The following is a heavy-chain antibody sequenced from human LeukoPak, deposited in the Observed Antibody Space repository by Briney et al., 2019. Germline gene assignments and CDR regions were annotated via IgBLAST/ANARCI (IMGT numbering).Heavy chain of an antibody. D-gene: IGHD3-10*01. CDR2: ISYDGSNK. CDR3: ARARSYGPHYYGSGDY. Sequence: GGSLRLSCAASGFTFSSYAMHWVRQAPGKGLEWVAVISYDGSNKYYADSVKGRFTISRDNSKNTLYLQMNSLRAEDTAVYYCARARSYGPHYYGSGDYWGQGTLVTVSS. V-gene: IGHV3-30-3*01. CDR1: GFTFSSYA. J-gene: IGHJ4*02.